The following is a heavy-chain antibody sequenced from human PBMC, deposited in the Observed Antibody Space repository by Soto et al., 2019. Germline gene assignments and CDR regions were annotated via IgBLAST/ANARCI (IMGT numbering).Heavy chain of an antibody. CDR3: ARDLGRTAAGYYYYYAMDV. D-gene: IGHD2-2*01. CDR1: GFTFSTYW. V-gene: IGHV3-7*01. J-gene: IGHJ6*02. Sequence: EVQLVESGGGLVQPGGSLRLSCAASGFTFSTYWMNWVRQATGKGLEWVANIKEDGSEKYFVDSVKGRFTISRDNAKNSLYLYMNSLRAEHTAVYYCARDLGRTAAGYYYYYAMDVWGQGTTVTVSS. CDR2: IKEDGSEK.